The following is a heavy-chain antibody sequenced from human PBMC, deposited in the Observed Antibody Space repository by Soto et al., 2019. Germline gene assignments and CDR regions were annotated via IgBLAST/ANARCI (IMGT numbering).Heavy chain of an antibody. J-gene: IGHJ4*02. V-gene: IGHV4-39*01. CDR1: GGSISSSSYY. CDR2: NYYSGST. D-gene: IGHD6-19*01. CDR3: ARAVVRYSSGWYGY. Sequence: SETLSLTCTVSGGSISSSSYYWGWIRQPPGKGLEWIGSNYYSGSTYYNPSLKSRVTISVDTSKNQFSLKLSSVTAADTAVYYCARAVVRYSSGWYGYWGQGTLVTVSS.